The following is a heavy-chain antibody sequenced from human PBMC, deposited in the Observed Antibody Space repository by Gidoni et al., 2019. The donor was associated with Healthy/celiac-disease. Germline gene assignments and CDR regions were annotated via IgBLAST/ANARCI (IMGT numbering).Heavy chain of an antibody. CDR3: ARDWFWDDSSGSFAFDI. Sequence: QVQLQESGPGLVKPSETLSLTCTVSGYSISSGYYWGWIRQPPGKGLEWIGSIYHSGSTYYNPSLKSRVTISVDTSKNQFSLKLSSVTAADTAVYYCARDWFWDDSSGSFAFDIWGQGTMVTVSS. CDR1: GYSISSGYY. CDR2: IYHSGST. D-gene: IGHD3-22*01. V-gene: IGHV4-38-2*02. J-gene: IGHJ3*02.